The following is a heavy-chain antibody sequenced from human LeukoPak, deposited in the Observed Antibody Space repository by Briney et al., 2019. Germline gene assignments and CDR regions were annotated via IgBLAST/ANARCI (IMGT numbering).Heavy chain of an antibody. V-gene: IGHV1-8*02. CDR1: GYTFTAYY. CDR2: MNPNSGNT. J-gene: IGHJ6*02. CDR3: ARVASRYDILTGYYGYYYYGMDV. D-gene: IGHD3-9*01. Sequence: ASVKVSCKASGYTFTAYYIHWVRQATGQGLEWMGWMNPNSGNTGYAQKFQGRVTMTRNTSISTAYMELSSLRSEDTAVYYCARVASRYDILTGYYGYYYYGMDVWGQGTTVTVSS.